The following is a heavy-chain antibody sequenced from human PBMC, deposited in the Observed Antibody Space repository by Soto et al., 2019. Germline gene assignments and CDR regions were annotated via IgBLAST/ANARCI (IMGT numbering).Heavy chain of an antibody. CDR2: VYYSGST. J-gene: IGHJ4*02. CDR1: GGSMSSYY. D-gene: IGHD4-4*01. CDR3: ASYANYNHF. Sequence: QVQLQESGPGLVKPSETLSLTCNVSGGSMSSYYLSWIRQPPGKGLEWIGYVYYSGSTNYNPSLKSRVTISVDTSKNQFSLKLSSVTAADTAVYYCASYANYNHFWGQGTLVTVSS. V-gene: IGHV4-59*01.